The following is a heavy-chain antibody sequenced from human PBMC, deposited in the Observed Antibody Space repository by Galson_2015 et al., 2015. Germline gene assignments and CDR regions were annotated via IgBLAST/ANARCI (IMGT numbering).Heavy chain of an antibody. J-gene: IGHJ3*01. V-gene: IGHV5-51*01. D-gene: IGHD5-18*01. CDR1: GYSFTNYW. CDR3: ASPAMAARAIDL. Sequence: QSGAEVKKPGESLKISCKGSGYSFTNYWIGWARQMPGKGLEWMGVIYPGDSDTRYSPSFQGQVTISADKSISTAYLQWSSLKASDAARYDCASPAMAARAIDLWGQRTLVTVSS. CDR2: IYPGDSDT.